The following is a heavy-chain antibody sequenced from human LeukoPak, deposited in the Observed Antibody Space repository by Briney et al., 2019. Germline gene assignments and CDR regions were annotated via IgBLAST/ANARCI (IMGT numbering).Heavy chain of an antibody. Sequence: PGRSLRLSCATSGLTFSSSAMHWVRQAPGKGLEWVANVKQDGSEKYYVDSVKGRFTISRDNPKNSLYLEMNSLRDEDTAVYYCARAAVSAAQGYYYYMDVWGKGTTVTVSS. V-gene: IGHV3-7*01. CDR3: ARAAVSAAQGYYYYMDV. D-gene: IGHD2-2*01. CDR1: GLTFSSSA. CDR2: VKQDGSEK. J-gene: IGHJ6*03.